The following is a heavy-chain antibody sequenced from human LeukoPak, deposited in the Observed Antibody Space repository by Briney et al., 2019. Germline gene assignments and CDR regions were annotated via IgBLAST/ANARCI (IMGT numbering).Heavy chain of an antibody. J-gene: IGHJ4*02. Sequence: GGSLRLSCAASGFTFSSYGMNWVRQAPGKGLEWVSYISSSSGTIYYADSVKGRFTISRDNSKNTLYLQMNSLRAEDTAVYYCARGTVSFDYGGQGTLLTVSS. D-gene: IGHD4-11*01. V-gene: IGHV3-48*01. CDR2: ISSSSGTI. CDR1: GFTFSSYG. CDR3: ARGTVSFDY.